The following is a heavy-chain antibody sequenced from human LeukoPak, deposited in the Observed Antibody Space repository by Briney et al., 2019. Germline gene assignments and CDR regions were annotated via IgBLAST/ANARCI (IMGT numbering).Heavy chain of an antibody. D-gene: IGHD2-2*01. V-gene: IGHV4-4*07. CDR3: AREGGATGYCSSTSCYVVAFDI. CDR2: IYTSGXX. Sequence: XXXXXKXLEXVGRIYTSGXXNYNPSLKSRVTMSVDTSKNQFSLKLSSVTAADTAVYYCAREGGATGYCSSTSCYVVAFDIWGQGTMVTVSS. J-gene: IGHJ3*02.